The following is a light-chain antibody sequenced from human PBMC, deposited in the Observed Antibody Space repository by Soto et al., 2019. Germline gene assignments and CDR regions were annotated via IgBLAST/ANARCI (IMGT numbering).Light chain of an antibody. J-gene: IGKJ1*01. CDR3: QRYGTPTT. CDR1: QSVSSGY. Sequence: VLVQSPRVFVFSPDDRATFSCRASQSVSSGYLAWYQKKPGEPPRLLIYDASRRATGIPNRFSGSGSGTDFTLTISRLEPEDVVVYCCQRYGTPTTFGQGTKLDI. V-gene: IGKV3-20*01. CDR2: DAS.